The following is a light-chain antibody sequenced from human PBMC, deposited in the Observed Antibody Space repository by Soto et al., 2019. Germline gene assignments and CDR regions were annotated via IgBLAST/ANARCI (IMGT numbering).Light chain of an antibody. CDR1: QGIGDT. CDR2: DTS. V-gene: IGKV3-15*01. CDR3: QPYNNWPLT. Sequence: EVVMSQSPATLSGSPGEGATLSCRASQGIGDTLAWYPHKPGQTPRLLIYDTSTRATGVPTRFSGSRSGAEFTLTINSLQSEDFEVYYCQPYNNWPLTFGGGTKVDIK. J-gene: IGKJ4*01.